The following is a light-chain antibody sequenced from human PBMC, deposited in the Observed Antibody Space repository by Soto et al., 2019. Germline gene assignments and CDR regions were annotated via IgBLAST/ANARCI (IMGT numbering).Light chain of an antibody. CDR3: QQRSNWLCIP. V-gene: IGKV3-11*01. CDR2: DAS. Sequence: VLIMSQSPLSLAPGERAIRSCGASQSVSSYLAWYQQKPGQAPRLLIYDASNRATGIPARFSGSGSGTDFTLTLSSLEPEDFAIYYCQQRSNWLCIPFGQGTRPEVK. CDR1: QSVSSY. J-gene: IGKJ5*01.